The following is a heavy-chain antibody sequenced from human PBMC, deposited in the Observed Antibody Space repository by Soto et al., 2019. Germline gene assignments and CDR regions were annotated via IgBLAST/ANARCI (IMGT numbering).Heavy chain of an antibody. V-gene: IGHV1-46*01. J-gene: IGHJ6*02. CDR1: GYTFTSYY. Sequence: ASVKFSCKASGYTFTSYYMHWVRQAPGQGLEWMGIINPSGGSTSYAQKFQGRVTMTRDTSTSTVYMELSSLRSEDSAVYYCARDHGMFLSYYYYGMDVWGQGTTVTVSS. CDR2: INPSGGST. CDR3: ARDHGMFLSYYYYGMDV. D-gene: IGHD3-10*02.